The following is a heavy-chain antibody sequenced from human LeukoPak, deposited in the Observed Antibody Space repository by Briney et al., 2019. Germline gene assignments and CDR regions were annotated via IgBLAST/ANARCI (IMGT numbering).Heavy chain of an antibody. CDR3: ARDPYSSSRLGTFDY. CDR2: INTNTGNP. CDR1: GYTFSKYA. Sequence: ASVKVSCKASGYTFSKYAMNWVRQAPGQGLEWVGWINTNTGNPTYAQGFTGRFVFSWDTSVSTAYLQISSLKAEDTAVYYCARDPYSSSRLGTFDYWGQGTLVTVSS. D-gene: IGHD6-13*01. V-gene: IGHV7-4-1*02. J-gene: IGHJ4*02.